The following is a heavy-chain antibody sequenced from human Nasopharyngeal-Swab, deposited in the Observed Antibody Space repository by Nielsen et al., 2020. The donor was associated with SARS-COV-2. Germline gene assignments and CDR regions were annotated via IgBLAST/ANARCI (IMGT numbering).Heavy chain of an antibody. V-gene: IGHV4-59*13. D-gene: IGHD6-13*01. CDR1: GGSISSYY. CDR3: ARGYHSSSLDY. Sequence: GSLRLSCPVSGGSISSYYWSWIRQPPGKGLEWIGYIYYSGSTNYNPSLKSRVTISVDTSKNQFSLKLSSVTAADTAVYYCARGYHSSSLDYWGQGTLVTVSS. J-gene: IGHJ4*02. CDR2: IYYSGST.